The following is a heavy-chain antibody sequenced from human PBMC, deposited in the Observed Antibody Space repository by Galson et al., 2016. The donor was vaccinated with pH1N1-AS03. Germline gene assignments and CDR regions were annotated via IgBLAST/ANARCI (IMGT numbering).Heavy chain of an antibody. CDR2: ISHSGNT. D-gene: IGHD1-26*01. J-gene: IGHJ4*02. CDR1: GYSISSGFH. Sequence: ETLSLTCAVSGYSISSGFHWAWVRQPPSKGLEWIGTISHSGNTYYSPSLKSRVTMSVDTSKHQFSLKLSSMTAADAAVYYCARFSGSYQFDYWGQGTLVTVSS. CDR3: ARFSGSYQFDY. V-gene: IGHV4-38-2*01.